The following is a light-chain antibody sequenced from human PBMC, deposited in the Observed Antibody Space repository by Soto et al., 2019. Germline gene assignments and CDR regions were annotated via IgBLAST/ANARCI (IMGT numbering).Light chain of an antibody. CDR2: NNN. CDR3: QSYDSSLRGSVI. V-gene: IGLV1-40*01. Sequence: QSVLTQPPSVSGAPGQRVTISCIGSSSNIGAGYDVHWYQQLPGTAPKLLIYNNNNRPSGVPDRFSGSKSDTSASLAITGLQAEDEADYYCQSYDSSLRGSVIFGGGTQLTVL. J-gene: IGLJ2*01. CDR1: SSNIGAGYD.